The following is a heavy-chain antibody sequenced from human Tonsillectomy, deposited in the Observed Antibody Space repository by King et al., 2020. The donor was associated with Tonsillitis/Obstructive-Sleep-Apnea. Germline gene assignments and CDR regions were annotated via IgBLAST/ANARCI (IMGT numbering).Heavy chain of an antibody. D-gene: IGHD6-13*01. CDR3: ARDGAAGIDY. CDR2: IKQDGSEK. CDR1: GFTFSYYW. V-gene: IGHV3-7*03. J-gene: IGHJ4*02. Sequence: QLVQAGGGLVQPGGSLRLSCAASGFTFSYYWMSWVRQAPGKGLEWVANIKQDGSEKYYVDSVKGRFTISRDNAKNSLYLQMNSLRAEYTAVYYCARDGAAGIDYWGQGALVTVSS.